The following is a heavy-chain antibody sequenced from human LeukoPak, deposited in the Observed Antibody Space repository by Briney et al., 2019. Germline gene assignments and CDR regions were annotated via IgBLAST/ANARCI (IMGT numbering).Heavy chain of an antibody. Sequence: SETLSLTCTVSGGSISSSSYYWGWIRQPPGKGLEWIGSIYCSGSTYYNPSLKSRVTISVDTSKNQFSLKLSSVTAADTAVYYCARHEQRVAGTPPGSWGQGTLVTVSS. CDR3: ARHEQRVAGTPPGS. CDR2: IYCSGST. J-gene: IGHJ5*02. D-gene: IGHD6-19*01. CDR1: GGSISSSSYY. V-gene: IGHV4-39*01.